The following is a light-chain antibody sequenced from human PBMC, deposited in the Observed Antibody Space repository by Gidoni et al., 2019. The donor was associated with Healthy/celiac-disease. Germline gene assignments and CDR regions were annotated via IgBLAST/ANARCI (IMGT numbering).Light chain of an antibody. CDR3: SSYTSSSTLKV. Sequence: QSALTQPASVSGSPGQSITISCTGTSSDVGGYNYVSWYQQHPGKAPKLMIYDVSRPSGVSNRFSGSKSGNTASLTISGLQAEDEADYYCSSYTSSSTLKVFGTGTKVTVL. CDR2: DV. V-gene: IGLV2-14*03. CDR1: SSDVGGYNY. J-gene: IGLJ1*01.